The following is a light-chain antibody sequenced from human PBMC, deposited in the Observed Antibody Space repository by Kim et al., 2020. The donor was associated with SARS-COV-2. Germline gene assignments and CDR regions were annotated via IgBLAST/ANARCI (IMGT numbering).Light chain of an antibody. J-gene: IGKJ2*01. Sequence: DIQMTQSPSTLSASVGDRVTITCRASQSISSWLAWYQQKPGKAPKLLIYDASSLESGVPSRFSGSGSGTVFTHTISSLQPDNFATFDCQQYTSYTLGQGTNRE. V-gene: IGKV1-5*01. CDR3: QQYTSYT. CDR2: DAS. CDR1: QSISSW.